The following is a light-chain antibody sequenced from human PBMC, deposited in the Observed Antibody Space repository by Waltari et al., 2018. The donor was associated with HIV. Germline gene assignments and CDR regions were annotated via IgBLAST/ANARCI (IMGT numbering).Light chain of an antibody. CDR2: WAS. V-gene: IGKV4-1*01. CDR3: QQYYSTPWT. J-gene: IGKJ1*01. Sequence: DIVMTQSPDSLAVSLGERATINCQSSQRVLSSSNNKNYLVWYQQKPGQPPKLLIYWASTRESGVPDRFSGSGSGTDFTLTISSLQAEDVAVYYCQQYYSTPWTFGQGTKVEVK. CDR1: QRVLSSSNNKNY.